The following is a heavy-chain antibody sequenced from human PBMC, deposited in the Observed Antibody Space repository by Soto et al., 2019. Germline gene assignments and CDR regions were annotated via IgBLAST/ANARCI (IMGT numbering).Heavy chain of an antibody. J-gene: IGHJ4*02. CDR2: ISAYNGNK. V-gene: IGHV1-18*01. Sequence: QVKLVQSGAEVKKPGASVRVSCKTSGYTFTNYGITWVRQAPGQGLEWMGWISAYNGNKIDAQNLQGRVTMTTDTSTSTAYMELRSLRSDDTAVYYCARETSDGPDFWGQGTLVTVSS. D-gene: IGHD2-2*01. CDR3: ARETSDGPDF. CDR1: GYTFTNYG.